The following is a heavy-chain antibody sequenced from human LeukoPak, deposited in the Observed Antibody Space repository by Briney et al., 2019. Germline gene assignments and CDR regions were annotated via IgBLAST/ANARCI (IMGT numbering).Heavy chain of an antibody. J-gene: IGHJ4*02. Sequence: SETLSLTCTVSGGSISSYYWSWIRQPPGKGLEWIGYIYYSGSTYYNPSLKSRVTISVDTSKNQFSLKLSSVTAADTAVYYCARELSAGYSYGTGYFDYWGQGTLVTVSS. CDR1: GGSISSYY. V-gene: IGHV4-30-4*01. D-gene: IGHD5-18*01. CDR3: ARELSAGYSYGTGYFDY. CDR2: IYYSGST.